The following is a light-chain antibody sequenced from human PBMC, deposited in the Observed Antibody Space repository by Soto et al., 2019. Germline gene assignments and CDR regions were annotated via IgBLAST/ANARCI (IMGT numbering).Light chain of an antibody. V-gene: IGLV2-14*01. CDR3: SSYTTGSTRYV. J-gene: IGLJ1*01. CDR2: DVS. Sequence: QSVLTQPASVSGSPGQSITISCTGTSSDVGGYNYVSWYQQHPGKAPKVMIYDVSNRPSGVSNRFSGSKSGYTASLTISGLQAEDEADYYCSSYTTGSTRYVFGTGTKVTVL. CDR1: SSDVGGYNY.